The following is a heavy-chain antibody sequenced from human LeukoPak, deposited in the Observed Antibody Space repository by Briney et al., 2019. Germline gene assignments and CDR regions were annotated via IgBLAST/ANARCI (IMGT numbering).Heavy chain of an antibody. J-gene: IGHJ4*02. CDR1: GGTFSSYA. D-gene: IGHD3-10*01. CDR3: ARGTLWFGELD. Sequence: GASVKASCKASGGTFSSYAISWVRQAPGQVLEWMGRIIPIFGTANYAQKFQGRVTITTDESTSTAYMELSSLRSEDTAVYYCARGTLWFGELDWGQGTLVTVSS. V-gene: IGHV1-69*05. CDR2: IIPIFGTA.